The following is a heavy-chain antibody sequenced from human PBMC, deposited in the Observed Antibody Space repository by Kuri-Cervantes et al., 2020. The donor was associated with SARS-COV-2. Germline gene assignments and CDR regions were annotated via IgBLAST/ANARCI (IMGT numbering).Heavy chain of an antibody. Sequence: ETLSLTCAASGFTFSSYWMSWVRQAPGKGLEWVANIKQDGSEKYYVDSVKGRFTISRDNAKNSLYLQMNSLRAEDTAVYYCTRENFWSGYSDYWGQGTLVTVSS. CDR3: TRENFWSGYSDY. V-gene: IGHV3-7*01. CDR2: IKQDGSEK. J-gene: IGHJ4*02. D-gene: IGHD3-3*01. CDR1: GFTFSSYW.